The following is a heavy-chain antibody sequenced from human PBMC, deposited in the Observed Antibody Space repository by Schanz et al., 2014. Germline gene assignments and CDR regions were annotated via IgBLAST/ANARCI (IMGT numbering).Heavy chain of an antibody. CDR3: VKEGPVVSGSPRDY. D-gene: IGHD3-10*01. V-gene: IGHV3-23*04. J-gene: IGHJ4*02. CDR2: ISIRGGNT. Sequence: EVQLVESGGCLVQPGGSLRLSCAASGFTFSTYAMTWVRQAPGKGLEWVSSISIRGGNTYYTDSVKGRFTISRDNSKNALDLQMSSLRAVDTAVYYCVKEGPVVSGSPRDYWGQGALVTVSS. CDR1: GFTFSTYA.